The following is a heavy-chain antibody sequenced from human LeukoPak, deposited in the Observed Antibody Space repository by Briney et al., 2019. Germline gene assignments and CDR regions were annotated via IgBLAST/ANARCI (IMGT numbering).Heavy chain of an antibody. CDR3: TTDSYYYDSSGLGLVDY. D-gene: IGHD3-22*01. CDR2: IKSKTDGGTT. J-gene: IGHJ4*02. CDR1: GFTFSNAW. V-gene: IGHV3-15*01. Sequence: GGSLRPSCAASGFTFSNAWMSWVRQAPGKGLEWVGRIKSKTDGGTTDYAAPVKGRFTISRDDSKNTLYLQMNSLKTEDTAVYYCTTDSYYYDSSGLGLVDYWGQGTLVTVSS.